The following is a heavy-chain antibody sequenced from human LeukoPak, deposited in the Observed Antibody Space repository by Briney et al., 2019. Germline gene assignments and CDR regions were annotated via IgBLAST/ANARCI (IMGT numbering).Heavy chain of an antibody. Sequence: GGSLRLSCVASGFTFTTYAMDWVRQAPGKGLEWVANIKQDGSEKYYVDSVKGRFTISRDNAKNSLYLQMNSLRAEDTAVYYCARDRDYGDYYFDYWGQGTLVTVSS. J-gene: IGHJ4*02. CDR2: IKQDGSEK. D-gene: IGHD4-17*01. V-gene: IGHV3-7*01. CDR1: GFTFTTYA. CDR3: ARDRDYGDYYFDY.